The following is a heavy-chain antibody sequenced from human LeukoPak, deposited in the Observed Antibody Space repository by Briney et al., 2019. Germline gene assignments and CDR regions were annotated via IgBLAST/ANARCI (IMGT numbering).Heavy chain of an antibody. Sequence: PGGSLRLSCAASGFTFSSYWMSWVRQAPGKGLEWVANIKKDGSEKYYVDSVKGRFTISRDNAKTSLYLQMNSLRAEDTAVYYCAELGITIIGGVWGKGTTVTISS. V-gene: IGHV3-7*01. D-gene: IGHD3-10*02. CDR2: IKKDGSEK. CDR3: AELGITIIGGV. J-gene: IGHJ6*04. CDR1: GFTFSSYW.